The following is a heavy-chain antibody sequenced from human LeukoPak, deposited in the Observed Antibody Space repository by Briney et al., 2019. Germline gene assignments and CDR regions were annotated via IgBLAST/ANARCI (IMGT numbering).Heavy chain of an antibody. CDR2: IYTSGST. V-gene: IGHV4-4*07. CDR3: ARTHYDFWSGYSVYYFDY. CDR1: GGSISSYY. J-gene: IGHJ4*02. Sequence: SETLSLTCTVSGGSISSYYWSWIRQPTGKGLEWIGRIYTSGSTNYNPSLKSRVTMSVDTSKNQFSLKLSSVTAADTAVYYCARTHYDFWSGYSVYYFDYWGQGTLVTVSS. D-gene: IGHD3-3*01.